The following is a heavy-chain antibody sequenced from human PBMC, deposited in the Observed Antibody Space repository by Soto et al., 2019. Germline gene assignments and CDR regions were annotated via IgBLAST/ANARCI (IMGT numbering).Heavy chain of an antibody. CDR2: IKQDGSEK. V-gene: IGHV3-7*01. J-gene: IGHJ4*02. Sequence: GALRLCFPACSFTGSSYWMSWGRQAPGKGLEWVANIKQDGSEKYYVDSVKGRFTISRDNAKNSLYLQMNSLSAEDTAVYYCARPIQPVGGLDYWGQGTLVTVSS. CDR3: ARPIQPVGGLDY. D-gene: IGHD3-16*01. CDR1: SFTGSSYW.